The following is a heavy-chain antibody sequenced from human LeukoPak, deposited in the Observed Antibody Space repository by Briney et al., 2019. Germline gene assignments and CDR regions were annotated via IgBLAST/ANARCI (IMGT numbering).Heavy chain of an antibody. Sequence: PSETLSLTCAVYGGSFSGYYWSWIRQPPGKGLEWIGEINHSGSTNYNPSLKSRVTISVDTSKNQFSLKLSSVTAADTAVYDCARGGRWLQFRDWGQGTLVTVSS. CDR1: GGSFSGYY. J-gene: IGHJ4*02. V-gene: IGHV4-34*01. CDR3: ARGGRWLQFRD. CDR2: INHSGST. D-gene: IGHD5-24*01.